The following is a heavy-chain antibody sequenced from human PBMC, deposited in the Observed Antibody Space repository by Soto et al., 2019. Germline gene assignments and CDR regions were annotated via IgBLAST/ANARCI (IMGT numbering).Heavy chain of an antibody. CDR1: GGSVSSGGYY. J-gene: IGHJ4*02. Sequence: SETLSLTCTVSGGSVSSGGYYWSWIRQHPGSGLEWIGYIYYSGSTYFNPSLKSRASISLDTSKNEFSLKLTSVTAADTAVYYCARRALPQCINGVCYKDGFWNYWGQGALVTVSS. CDR3: ARRALPQCINGVCYKDGFWNY. V-gene: IGHV4-31*03. D-gene: IGHD2-8*01. CDR2: IYYSGST.